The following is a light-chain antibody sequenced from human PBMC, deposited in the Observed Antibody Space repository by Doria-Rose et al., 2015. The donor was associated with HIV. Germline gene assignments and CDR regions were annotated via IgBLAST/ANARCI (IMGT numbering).Light chain of an antibody. CDR2: GAS. CDR3: HQYNSWPN. CDR1: QSVSTD. V-gene: IGKV3-15*01. J-gene: IGKJ5*01. Sequence: EIVMTQSPETLSVSPGESATLSCRASQSVSTDLAWYQHNPSQAPRLLIWGASTSATGIPARISGSGSGTEFTLTISSFQSEDFAIYFSHQYNSWPNFGQGTRLDIK.